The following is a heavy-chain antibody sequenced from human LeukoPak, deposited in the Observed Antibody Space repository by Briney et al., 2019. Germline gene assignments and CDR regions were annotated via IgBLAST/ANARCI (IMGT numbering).Heavy chain of an antibody. V-gene: IGHV1-46*01. Sequence: ASVKVSCKASGYTFTSYYMHWVRQAPGQGLEWMGIINPSGGSTSYAQKFQGRVTMTRDMSTSTVYMELSSLRAEDTAVYYCARDALSVVAATLGFDPWGQGTLVTVSS. CDR2: INPSGGST. CDR1: GYTFTSYY. CDR3: ARDALSVVAATLGFDP. D-gene: IGHD2-15*01. J-gene: IGHJ5*02.